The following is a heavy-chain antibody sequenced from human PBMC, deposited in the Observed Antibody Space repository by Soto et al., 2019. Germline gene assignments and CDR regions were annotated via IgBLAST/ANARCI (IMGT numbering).Heavy chain of an antibody. D-gene: IGHD2-8*02. CDR1: GGSISCAGCY. CDR2: IYYSGGT. Sequence: QVQLQESGPGLVKPSQTLSLSCNVSGGSISCAGCYWSWIRQHPGKGLEWIGNIYYSGGTNYNPSLKSRLTISVATSKNQFSLKLSSVTAADTAVYYCAREYRWIDYYGMDVWGQGTRVTVSS. J-gene: IGHJ6*02. V-gene: IGHV4-31*03. CDR3: AREYRWIDYYGMDV.